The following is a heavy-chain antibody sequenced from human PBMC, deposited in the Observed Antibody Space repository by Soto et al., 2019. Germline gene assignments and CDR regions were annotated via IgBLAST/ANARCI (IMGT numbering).Heavy chain of an antibody. CDR2: IIPILGIA. J-gene: IGHJ4*02. V-gene: IGHV1-69*04. D-gene: IGHD3-22*01. CDR3: AREIDYDSSGYYYRYFDY. Sequence: ASVKVSCKASGGTFSSYTISWVRQAPGQGLEWMGRIIPILGIANYAQKFQGRVTITADKSTSTAYMELSSLRSEDTAVYYCAREIDYDSSGYYYRYFDYWGQGTLVTVSS. CDR1: GGTFSSYT.